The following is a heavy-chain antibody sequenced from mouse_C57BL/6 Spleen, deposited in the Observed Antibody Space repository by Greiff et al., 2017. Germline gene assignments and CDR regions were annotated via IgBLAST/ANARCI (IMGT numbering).Heavy chain of an antibody. D-gene: IGHD3-2*02. Sequence: QVQLQQPGTELVKPGASVKLSCKASGYTFTSYWMHWVKQRPGQGLEWIGNINPSNGGTNYNEQFKSKATLTVDKSSSTAYMQLSSLTSEDSAVYYCASGSSGYPYYYAMDYWGQGTSVTVSS. J-gene: IGHJ4*01. CDR1: GYTFTSYW. V-gene: IGHV1-53*01. CDR3: ASGSSGYPYYYAMDY. CDR2: INPSNGGT.